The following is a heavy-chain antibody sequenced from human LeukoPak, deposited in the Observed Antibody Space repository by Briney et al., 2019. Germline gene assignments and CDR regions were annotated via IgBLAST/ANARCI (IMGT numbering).Heavy chain of an antibody. V-gene: IGHV3-21*01. D-gene: IGHD6-13*01. Sequence: GGSLRLSCAASGFTLSNYDMNWVRQAPGRGLEWVSSISTSSRYIYYKDSVRGRFTISRDDAKNSLYLEMNSLRAEDTAVYYCARVRQQLVNNWFDPWGQGTLVTVSS. CDR2: ISTSSRYI. CDR3: ARVRQQLVNNWFDP. CDR1: GFTLSNYD. J-gene: IGHJ5*02.